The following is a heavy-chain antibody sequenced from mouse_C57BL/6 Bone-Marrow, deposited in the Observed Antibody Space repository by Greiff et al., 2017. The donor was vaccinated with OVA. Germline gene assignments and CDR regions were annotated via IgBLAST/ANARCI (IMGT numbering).Heavy chain of an antibody. Sequence: QVQLQQPGAELVKPGASVKMSCKASGYTFTSYWIPWVKQRPGQGLEWIGDIYPGSGSTNYNEKFKRKATLTVDTSSSTAYMKLSSLTYEDSAVYYCARGGTGFAYWGQGTLVTVSA. J-gene: IGHJ3*01. CDR2: IYPGSGST. CDR3: ARGGTGFAY. D-gene: IGHD3-3*01. CDR1: GYTFTSYW. V-gene: IGHV1-55*01.